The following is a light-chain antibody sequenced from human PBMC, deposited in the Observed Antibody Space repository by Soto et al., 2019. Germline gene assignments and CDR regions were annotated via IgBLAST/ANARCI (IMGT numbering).Light chain of an antibody. CDR3: QQHNTWPIT. V-gene: IGKV3-15*01. CDR2: GAS. Sequence: EIVMTQSPATLSVSPGERFTLSCRASQSVSSNLAWYQQKPGQAPRLLIYGASTRATAIPGRFSGSGSGTEFTLTISSLQSEDFAVYYCQQHNTWPITFGQGTRLE. J-gene: IGKJ5*01. CDR1: QSVSSN.